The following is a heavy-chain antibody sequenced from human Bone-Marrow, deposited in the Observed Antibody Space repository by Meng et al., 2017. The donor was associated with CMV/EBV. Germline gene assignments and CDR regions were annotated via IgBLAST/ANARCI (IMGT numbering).Heavy chain of an antibody. Sequence: GESLKISCAASGFTVSSSYLSWVRQAPGKGLEWVSVIYSGGSTYYADSVKGRFTISRDNSKNTLYLQMNSLRAEDTAVYYCARATVYWGQGTLVTVSS. V-gene: IGHV3-53*05. CDR3: ARATVY. CDR1: GFTVSSSY. J-gene: IGHJ4*02. D-gene: IGHD4-11*01. CDR2: IYSGGST.